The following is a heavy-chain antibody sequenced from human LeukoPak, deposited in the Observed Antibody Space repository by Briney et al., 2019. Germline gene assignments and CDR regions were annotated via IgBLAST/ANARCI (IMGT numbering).Heavy chain of an antibody. V-gene: IGHV1-2*02. D-gene: IGHD6-19*01. Sequence: GASVKVSCKASGYTFTGYYMHWVRQAPGQGLEWMGWINPNSGGTNYAQKFQGRVTMTRDTSISTAYMELSRLRSDDTAVYYCARDGSKTYSGVWYGEHNWGQGTLVTVSS. CDR1: GYTFTGYY. J-gene: IGHJ4*02. CDR3: ARDGSKTYSGVWYGEHN. CDR2: INPNSGGT.